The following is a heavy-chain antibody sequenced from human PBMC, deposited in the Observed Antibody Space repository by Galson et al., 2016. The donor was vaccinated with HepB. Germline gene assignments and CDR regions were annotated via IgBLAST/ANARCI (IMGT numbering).Heavy chain of an antibody. CDR3: TLNHAFDI. CDR2: IKSKTGGGTT. Sequence: SLRLSCAASGFTFSNAWMSWVRQAPGKGLEWVGRIKSKTGGGTTDYAAPVKGRFTISRDDSKNTLYLQMNSLKTGDTVVYYCTLNHAFDIWGQGTMVTVSS. J-gene: IGHJ3*02. CDR1: GFTFSNAW. V-gene: IGHV3-15*01.